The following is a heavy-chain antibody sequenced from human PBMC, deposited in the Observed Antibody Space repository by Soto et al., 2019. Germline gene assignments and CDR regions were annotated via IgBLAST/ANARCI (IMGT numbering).Heavy chain of an antibody. D-gene: IGHD1-26*01. J-gene: IGHJ5*02. Sequence: SETLSLTCTVSGDSIGTTHSYWAWIRQSPGKGLEWIGNIHYSGSTYYMPSLRSRVTLSMDTSKNQLSLKLTSMTAADTAVYYCARDMHAGFSHYFDPWGQGTQVTVSS. V-gene: IGHV4-39*07. CDR2: IHYSGST. CDR1: GDSIGTTHSY. CDR3: ARDMHAGFSHYFDP.